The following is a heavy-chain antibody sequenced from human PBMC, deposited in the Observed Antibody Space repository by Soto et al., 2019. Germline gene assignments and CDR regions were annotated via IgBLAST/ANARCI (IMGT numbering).Heavy chain of an antibody. CDR1: GFTFSSYA. D-gene: IGHD6-6*01. J-gene: IGHJ4*02. CDR3: AKIGTSSSVSLPLVLLDY. V-gene: IGHV3-23*01. Sequence: GGSLRLSCAASGFTFSSYAMSWVRQSPGKGLEWVSAIPGSGGSTYYAGSVKGRFTISRDNSKNTLYLQMNSLRVEDTAVYYGAKIGTSSSVSLPLVLLDYWGQGAQVTVSS. CDR2: IPGSGGST.